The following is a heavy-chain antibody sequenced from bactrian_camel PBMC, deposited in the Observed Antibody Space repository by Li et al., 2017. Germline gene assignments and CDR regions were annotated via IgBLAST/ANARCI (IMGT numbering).Heavy chain of an antibody. Sequence: VQLVESGGGSVQAGGSLRLSCAASGFTFSSYAMSWVRQAPGKGLEWVSAINSGGGSTYYADSVKGRFTISRDNAKNTLYLQMNSLKTEDTAVYYCATEGWDYWGQGTQVTVS. D-gene: IGHD3*01. J-gene: IGHJ4*01. CDR1: GFTFSSYA. CDR3: ATEGWDY. CDR2: INSGGGST. V-gene: IGHV3S31*01.